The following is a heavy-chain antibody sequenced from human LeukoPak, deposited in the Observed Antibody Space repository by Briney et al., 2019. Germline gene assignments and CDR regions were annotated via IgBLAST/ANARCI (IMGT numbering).Heavy chain of an antibody. CDR2: INPNSGGT. CDR1: GYTFTGYY. V-gene: IGHV1-2*02. J-gene: IGHJ3*02. CDR3: ARGGRVYYYDSSGYYDGRYDAFDI. Sequence: GASVKVSCKASGYTFTGYYMHWVRQAPGQGLEWMGWINPNSGGTNYAQKFQGRVTMTRDTSISTAYMELSRLRSDDTAVYYCARGGRVYYYDSSGYYDGRYDAFDIWGQGTMVTVSS. D-gene: IGHD3-22*01.